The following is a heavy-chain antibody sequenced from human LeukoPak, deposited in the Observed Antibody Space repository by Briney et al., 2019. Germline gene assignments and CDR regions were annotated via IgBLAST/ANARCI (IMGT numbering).Heavy chain of an antibody. CDR2: INPSGGST. Sequence: ASVKVSCKASGYTFTSYYMHWVRQAPGQGLEWMGIINPSGGSTSYAQKFQGRVTMTRDMSTSTVYMELSSLRSEDTAVYYCARGPFSGSGSYQIDYWGQGTLVTVSS. V-gene: IGHV1-46*01. CDR3: ARGPFSGSGSYQIDY. D-gene: IGHD3-10*01. CDR1: GYTFTSYY. J-gene: IGHJ4*02.